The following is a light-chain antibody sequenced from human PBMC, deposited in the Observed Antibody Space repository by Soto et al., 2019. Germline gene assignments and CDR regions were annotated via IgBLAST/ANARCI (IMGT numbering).Light chain of an antibody. CDR3: QQYNNWPPIT. CDR2: GAS. V-gene: IGKV3D-15*01. Sequence: SLSPATLSLSPGERATLSCRASQSVSSYLAWYQQKPRQAPRILIYGASTRATGIPARFSGSGSGTEFTLTISSLQSEDFAVYYCQQYNNWPPITFGQGTRLE. J-gene: IGKJ5*01. CDR1: QSVSSY.